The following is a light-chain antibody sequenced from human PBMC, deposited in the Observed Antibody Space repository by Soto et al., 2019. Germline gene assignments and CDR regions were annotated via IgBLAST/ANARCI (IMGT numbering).Light chain of an antibody. CDR1: QSISTY. CDR3: QQSYSNPTWT. CDR2: DSS. V-gene: IGKV1-39*01. Sequence: DIQLTPSPSSLSASVGDRITITCRASQSISTYLNWYQQKPGEAPTLLVYDSSTLQSGVPSRFSGSGFGAEFTLTVSSLQPEDFATYYCQQSYSNPTWTFGQGTKVEIK. J-gene: IGKJ1*01.